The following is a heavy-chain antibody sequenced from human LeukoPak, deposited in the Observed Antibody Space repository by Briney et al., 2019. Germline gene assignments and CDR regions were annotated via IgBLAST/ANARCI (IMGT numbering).Heavy chain of an antibody. Sequence: ASVKVSCKASGYTFTGYYVHWMRQAPGQGLEWMGRINPNSGGTNYAQKFQGRVTMTRDTSISTAYMELSRLRSDDTAVYYCATYCSSTSCPNWFDPWGQGTLVTVSS. CDR1: GYTFTGYY. CDR3: ATYCSSTSCPNWFDP. CDR2: INPNSGGT. J-gene: IGHJ5*02. V-gene: IGHV1-2*06. D-gene: IGHD2-2*01.